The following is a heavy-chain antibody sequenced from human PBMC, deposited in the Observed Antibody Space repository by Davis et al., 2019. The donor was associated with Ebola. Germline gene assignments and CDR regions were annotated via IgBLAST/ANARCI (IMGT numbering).Heavy chain of an antibody. CDR3: ARARGYSYGDFDY. CDR1: GGTFSSFY. Sequence: PSETLSLTCAVYGGTFSSFYWSWIRQPAGKGLEWIGRIYPSGSTNYNPSLKSRVTMSEDTSKNQVSLKVSPVTAADTAVYYCARARGYSYGDFDYWGQGTLVTVSS. CDR2: IYPSGST. V-gene: IGHV4-59*10. D-gene: IGHD5-18*01. J-gene: IGHJ4*02.